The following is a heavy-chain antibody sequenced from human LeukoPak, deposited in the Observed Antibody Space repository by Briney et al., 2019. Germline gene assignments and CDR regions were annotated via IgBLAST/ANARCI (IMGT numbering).Heavy chain of an antibody. CDR2: FDPEDGET. CDR3: VVILPPVPK. Sequence: KPGASVKVSCKVSGYTLTELSMHWVRQAPGKGLEWMGGFDPEDGETIYAQKLQGRVTMTEDTSTDTAYMEMRSLRSDDTAVYYCVVILPPVPKWGQGTLATVSS. J-gene: IGHJ4*02. V-gene: IGHV1-24*01. CDR1: GYTLTELS. D-gene: IGHD2-2*01.